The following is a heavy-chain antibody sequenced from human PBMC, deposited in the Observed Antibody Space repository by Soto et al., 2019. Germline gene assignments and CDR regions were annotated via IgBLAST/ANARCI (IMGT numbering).Heavy chain of an antibody. CDR2: INHSEST. V-gene: IGHV4-34*01. D-gene: IGHD6-19*01. Sequence: SETLSLTCAVYGGSFRGYYWSWIRQPPGKGLEWIGEINHSESTNYNPSLKSRVTISVDTSKNQFSLKLSSVTAADTAVYYCASSLKMAVAGNTPGYWGQGTLVTVSS. CDR3: ASSLKMAVAGNTPGY. J-gene: IGHJ4*02. CDR1: GGSFRGYY.